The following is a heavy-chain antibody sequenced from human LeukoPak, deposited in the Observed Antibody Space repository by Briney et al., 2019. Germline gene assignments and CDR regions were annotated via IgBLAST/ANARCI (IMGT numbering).Heavy chain of an antibody. J-gene: IGHJ2*01. CDR1: GGSISSYY. Sequence: PSETLSLTCTVSGGSISSYYWSWIRQPPGKGLEWIGYIYYSGSNNYNPSLKSRVTISVDTSKNQFSLKLSSVTAADTAVYYCARRFDLWGRGTLGTVSS. CDR3: ARRFDL. V-gene: IGHV4-59*01. CDR2: IYYSGSN.